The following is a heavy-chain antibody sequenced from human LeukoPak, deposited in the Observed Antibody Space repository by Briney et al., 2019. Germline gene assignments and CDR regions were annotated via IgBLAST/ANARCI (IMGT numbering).Heavy chain of an antibody. CDR3: AKDGGLHLYYYYNYMDI. V-gene: IGHV3-30*02. CDR1: GFTFNNYG. CDR2: IRYDGSYE. J-gene: IGHJ6*03. Sequence: PGGSLRLSCAVSGFTFNNYGMHWVRQAPGKGLEWVAFIRYDGSYEYYADSVKGRFTISRDNSKTTLYLQMNSLRSEDTAVYYCAKDGGLHLYYYYNYMDIWGKGTTVTVSS. D-gene: IGHD5-24*01.